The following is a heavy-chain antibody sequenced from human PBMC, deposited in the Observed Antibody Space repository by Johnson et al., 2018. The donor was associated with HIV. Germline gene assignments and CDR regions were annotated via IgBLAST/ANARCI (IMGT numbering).Heavy chain of an antibody. CDR2: ISFDGGTK. CDR1: GLNFSDYS. V-gene: IGHV3-30*04. J-gene: IGHJ3*02. Sequence: QVQLVESGGGVVQPGRSMRLSCAASGLNFSDYSMHWVRQAPGKGLEWVAIISFDGGTKYYADSVKGRFTISRDNSNNTLYLQMNSLRVEDTAVYLCARGRISMKVVDLRGGGFDIWGQGTTVTV. CDR3: ARGRISMKVVDLRGGGFDI. D-gene: IGHD3-22*01.